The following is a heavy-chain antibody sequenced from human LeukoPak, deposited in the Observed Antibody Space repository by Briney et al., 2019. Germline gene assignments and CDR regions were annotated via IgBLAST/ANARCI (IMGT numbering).Heavy chain of an antibody. V-gene: IGHV4-59*01. CDR2: IYYSGST. CDR1: GGSISSYY. J-gene: IGHJ4*02. Sequence: PSETLSLTCAVYGGSISSYYWSWIRQPPGKGLEWIGYIYYSGSTNYNPSLKSRATISVDTSKNQFSLKLSSVTAADTAVYYCAMITTVTAFDYWGQGTLVTVSS. CDR3: AMITTVTAFDY. D-gene: IGHD4-17*01.